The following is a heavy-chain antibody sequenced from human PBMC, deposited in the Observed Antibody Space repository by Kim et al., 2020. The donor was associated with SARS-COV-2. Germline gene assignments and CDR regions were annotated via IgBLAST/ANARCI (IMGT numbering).Heavy chain of an antibody. CDR1: GFTFSSYA. V-gene: IGHV3-23*01. Sequence: GGSLRLSCAASGFTFSSYAMSWVRQAPGKGLEWVSAISGSGGSTYYADSVKGRFTISRDNSKNTLYLQMNSLRAEDTAVYYCAKDGSSVPADYYGMDVWGQGTTVTVSS. J-gene: IGHJ6*02. D-gene: IGHD2-2*01. CDR3: AKDGSSVPADYYGMDV. CDR2: ISGSGGST.